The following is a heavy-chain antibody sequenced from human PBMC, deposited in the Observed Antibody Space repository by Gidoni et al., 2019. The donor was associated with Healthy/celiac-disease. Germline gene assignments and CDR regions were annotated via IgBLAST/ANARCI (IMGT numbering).Heavy chain of an antibody. D-gene: IGHD2-21*02. CDR1: GFTFSSYA. Sequence: EVQLLESGGGVVQPGGSLRLSGAAAGFTFSSYAMSWVRQAPGKGLEWVSAISGSGGSTYYADSVKGRFTISRDNSKNTLYLQMHSLRAEDTAVYYCAKGGQGGVVVTATYWGQGTLVTVSS. CDR3: AKGGQGGVVVTATY. CDR2: ISGSGGST. J-gene: IGHJ4*02. V-gene: IGHV3-23*01.